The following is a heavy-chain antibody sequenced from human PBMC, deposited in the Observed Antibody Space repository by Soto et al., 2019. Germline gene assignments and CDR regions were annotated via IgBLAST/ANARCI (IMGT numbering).Heavy chain of an antibody. CDR2: MKQDGSEK. CDR3: ARLAKPYSPNDAFDI. D-gene: IGHD6-13*01. V-gene: IGHV3-7*01. CDR1: GLPVSTNY. J-gene: IGHJ3*02. Sequence: PGGSLRLSCAASGLPVSTNYMSWVRQAPGKGLEWVANMKQDGSEKYYLDSVKGRFTISRDNSKNTLYLQMNSLRAEDTAVYYWARLAKPYSPNDAFDIWGQGTMVTVSS.